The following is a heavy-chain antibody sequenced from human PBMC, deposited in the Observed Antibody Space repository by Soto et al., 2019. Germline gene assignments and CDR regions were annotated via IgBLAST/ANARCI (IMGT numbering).Heavy chain of an antibody. Sequence: PGGPLRLSCSASVFLFSTYAMHWLRQAPGKGLEYVSSISTNGGSTHYADSVKGRFTISRDNYKNTQYLQMSSLRADDTAVYYCVKGEYYYDSSGYYPFDYWGQGT. CDR3: VKGEYYYDSSGYYPFDY. CDR2: ISTNGGST. CDR1: VFLFSTYA. J-gene: IGHJ4*02. V-gene: IGHV3-64D*06. D-gene: IGHD3-22*01.